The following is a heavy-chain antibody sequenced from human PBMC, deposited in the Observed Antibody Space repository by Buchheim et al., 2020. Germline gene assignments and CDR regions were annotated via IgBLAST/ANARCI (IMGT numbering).Heavy chain of an antibody. J-gene: IGHJ4*02. CDR3: ARARTMVRGVPSI. Sequence: QVQLQQWGAGLLKPSETLSLTCAVYGGSFSGYYWSWIRQPPGKGLEWIGEINHSGSTNYNPSLKSRVTISVDTSKNQFSWKLSSVTAADTAVYYCARARTMVRGVPSIWGQGTL. V-gene: IGHV4-34*01. CDR2: INHSGST. D-gene: IGHD3-10*01. CDR1: GGSFSGYY.